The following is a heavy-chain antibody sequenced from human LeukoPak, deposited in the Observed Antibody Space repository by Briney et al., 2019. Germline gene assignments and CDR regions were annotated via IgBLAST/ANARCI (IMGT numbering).Heavy chain of an antibody. CDR1: GFTFSSYA. D-gene: IGHD2-21*02. J-gene: IGHJ3*02. V-gene: IGHV3-30*04. CDR2: ISYDGSSK. CDR3: AREHIVVVTAIEAFDI. Sequence: SGGSLRLSCAASGFTFSSYAMHWVRQAPGKGLEWVAVISYDGSSKYYADSVKGRFTISRDNSKNTLYLQMNSLRAEDTAVYYCAREHIVVVTAIEAFDIWGQGTMVTVSS.